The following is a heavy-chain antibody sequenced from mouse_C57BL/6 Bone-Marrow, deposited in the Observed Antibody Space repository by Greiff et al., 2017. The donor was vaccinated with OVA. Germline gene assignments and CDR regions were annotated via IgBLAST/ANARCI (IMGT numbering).Heavy chain of an antibody. CDR2: INPNNGGT. D-gene: IGHD4-1*01. CDR3: ARWEGTNWDLYWYFDV. Sequence: EVQLQQSGPELVKPGASVKISCKASGYTFTDYYMNWVKQSHGKSLEWIGDINPNNGGTSYNQKFKGKATLTVDKSSSTAYMELRSLTSEDSAVYYCARWEGTNWDLYWYFDVWGTGTTVTVSS. CDR1: GYTFTDYY. V-gene: IGHV1-26*01. J-gene: IGHJ1*03.